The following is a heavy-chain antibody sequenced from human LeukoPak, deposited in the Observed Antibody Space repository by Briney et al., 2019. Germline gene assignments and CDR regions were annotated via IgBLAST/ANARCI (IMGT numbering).Heavy chain of an antibody. D-gene: IGHD3-22*01. Sequence: PSETLSLTCSVSGDSISSGSYYWSWIRQPAGKGLEWIGRFYTSGSTNYNPSLKSRVSISVDTSKNQFSLKLSSVTAADTAAYYCATGRMTMIVFDYWGQGMLVTVSS. V-gene: IGHV4-61*02. CDR2: FYTSGST. CDR1: GDSISSGSYY. J-gene: IGHJ4*02. CDR3: ATGRMTMIVFDY.